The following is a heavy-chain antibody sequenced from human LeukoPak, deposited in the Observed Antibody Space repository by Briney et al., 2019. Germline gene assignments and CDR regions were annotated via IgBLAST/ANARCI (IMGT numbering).Heavy chain of an antibody. Sequence: SQTLSLTCTVSGGSISSGGYYWSWIRQHPGKGLEWIGYIYYSGSTYYNPTLKSRVTISVDTSKNQFSLKLSSVTAADTAVYYCARSSIAARGLDVWGKGTTVTVSS. CDR2: IYYSGST. CDR1: GGSISSGGYY. V-gene: IGHV4-31*03. D-gene: IGHD6-6*01. CDR3: ARSSIAARGLDV. J-gene: IGHJ6*04.